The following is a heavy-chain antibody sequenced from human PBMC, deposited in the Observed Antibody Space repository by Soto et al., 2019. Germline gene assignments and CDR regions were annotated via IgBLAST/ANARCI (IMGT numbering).Heavy chain of an antibody. J-gene: IGHJ6*02. CDR1: GLTFSSHW. CDR3: AKDLRLRGYYDFWSGYDCYYGMDV. D-gene: IGHD3-3*01. Sequence: GGSLRLSCAASGLTFSSHWMNWFPQAPGKGLGWLSLISGSGGSTYYAASVKGRFTISRDNSKNTLYLQMNSLRAEDTAVYYCAKDLRLRGYYDFWSGYDCYYGMDVWGQGTTVTVSS. CDR2: ISGSGGST. V-gene: IGHV3-23*01.